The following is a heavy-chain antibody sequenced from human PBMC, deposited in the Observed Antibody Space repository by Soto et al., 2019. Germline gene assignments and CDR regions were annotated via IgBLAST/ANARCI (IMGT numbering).Heavy chain of an antibody. CDR3: AKHGDYYFVS. CDR2: IRPDGSDK. D-gene: IGHD7-27*01. J-gene: IGHJ4*02. CDR1: GFTFSNYW. V-gene: IGHV3-7*01. Sequence: GGSLRLSCAASGFTFSNYWMTWVRQAPGKGLEWVANIRPDGSDKYYVDSVKGRFTASRDNAKYSLYLQMNSLRAEDTAVYYCAKHGDYYFVSWGQGTLVTVSS.